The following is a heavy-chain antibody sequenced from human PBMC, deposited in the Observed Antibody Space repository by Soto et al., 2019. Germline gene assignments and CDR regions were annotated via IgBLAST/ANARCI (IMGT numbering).Heavy chain of an antibody. CDR2: IIPILGIA. D-gene: IGHD3-16*01. CDR3: GGDQVSNYFDY. V-gene: IGHV1-69*02. CDR1: GGTFSSYT. Sequence: SVKVSCKASGGTFSSYTMSWVRQAPGQGLEWMGRIIPILGIANYAQKFQGRVTVTADKSTSTAYMELSSLRSEDTAVDYCGGDQVSNYFDYWGQGTLVTVSS. J-gene: IGHJ4*01.